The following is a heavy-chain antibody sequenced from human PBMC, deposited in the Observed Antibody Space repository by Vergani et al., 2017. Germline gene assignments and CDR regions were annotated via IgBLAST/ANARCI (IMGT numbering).Heavy chain of an antibody. D-gene: IGHD2-2*01. V-gene: IGHV3-11*01. Sequence: QVQLVESGGGLVKPGGSLRLSCAASGFSFSDHYMTWIRQAPGKGLEWVSYISNSGNTIEYADSVKGRFTISRDNSKNTLYLQMNSLRADDTAVYYCAKGVYCSSTSCYEGRGYYYGMGVWGQGP. CDR1: GFSFSDHY. CDR2: ISNSGNTI. J-gene: IGHJ6*02. CDR3: AKGVYCSSTSCYEGRGYYYGMGV.